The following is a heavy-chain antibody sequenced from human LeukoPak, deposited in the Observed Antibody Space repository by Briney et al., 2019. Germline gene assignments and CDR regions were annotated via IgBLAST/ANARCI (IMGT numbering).Heavy chain of an antibody. CDR1: GGSISSSSYY. D-gene: IGHD5-24*01. Sequence: SETLSLTCTVSGGSISSSSYYWGWIRQPPGKGLEWIGYIYYSGSTNYNPSLKSRVTISVDTSKNQFSLKLSSVTAADTAVYYCARLVGGWLQGHFDYWGQGTLVTVSS. V-gene: IGHV4-61*05. CDR2: IYYSGST. J-gene: IGHJ4*02. CDR3: ARLVGGWLQGHFDY.